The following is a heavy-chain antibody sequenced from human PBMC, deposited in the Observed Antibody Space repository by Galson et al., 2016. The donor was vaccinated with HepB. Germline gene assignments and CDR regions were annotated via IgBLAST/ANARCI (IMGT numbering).Heavy chain of an antibody. CDR2: ISNTGGSK. D-gene: IGHD3-3*01. CDR3: AKGTGYDFWMGYYQIFDS. J-gene: IGHJ4*02. Sequence: SLRLSCAASGFTFSSYAMSWVRQAPGKGLEWVSAISNTGGSKYYAESVKGRFTISRDNSKNTLYLQMNSLRAEDTALYYCAKGTGYDFWMGYYQIFDSWGQGTLVTVSS. CDR1: GFTFSSYA. V-gene: IGHV3-23*01.